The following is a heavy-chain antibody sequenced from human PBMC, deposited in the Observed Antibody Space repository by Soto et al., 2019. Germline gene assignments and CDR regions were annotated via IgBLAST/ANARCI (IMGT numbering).Heavy chain of an antibody. CDR3: AARPRYCSSTRCYGGHDAFDI. D-gene: IGHD2-2*01. CDR1: GYTFTIYA. J-gene: IGHJ3*02. V-gene: IGHV1-3*01. Sequence: ASVKVSCTSSGYTFTIYAMHCVRQAPGQRLEWMGWINAGNGNTKYSQKFQGRVTITRDTSASTAYMELSSLRSEDTAVYYCAARPRYCSSTRCYGGHDAFDIWGQGTMVTVSS. CDR2: INAGNGNT.